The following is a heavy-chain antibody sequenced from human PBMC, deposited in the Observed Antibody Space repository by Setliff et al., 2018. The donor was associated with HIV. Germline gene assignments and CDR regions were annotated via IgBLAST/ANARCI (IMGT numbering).Heavy chain of an antibody. J-gene: IGHJ6*02. CDR1: GYTFTSYD. CDR2: MNPNSGNT. Sequence: ASVKVSCKASGYTFTSYDIHWVRQATGQGLEWMGWMNPNSGNTGYAQKFQGRVTMTRNTSISTAYMELSSLRSEDTAVYYCARWAMFRGVIITSPPTGMDVWGQGTTVTVSS. D-gene: IGHD3-10*01. V-gene: IGHV1-8*02. CDR3: ARWAMFRGVIITSPPTGMDV.